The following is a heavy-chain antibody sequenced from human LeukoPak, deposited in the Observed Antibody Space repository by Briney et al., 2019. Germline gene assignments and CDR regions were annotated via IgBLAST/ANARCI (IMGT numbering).Heavy chain of an antibody. CDR2: INQYGSEK. CDR3: AKEVDRAISKKRGGDYD. D-gene: IGHD4-17*01. V-gene: IGHV3-7*01. CDR1: GFTFSRFW. J-gene: IGHJ4*02. Sequence: GGSLRLSCAASGFTFSRFWMTWVRQAPGKGLEWVANINQYGSEKNYVDSVKGRFTISRDNAKNSLYLQMNSLRAEDTAVYYCAKEVDRAISKKRGGDYDWGQGTLVTVSS.